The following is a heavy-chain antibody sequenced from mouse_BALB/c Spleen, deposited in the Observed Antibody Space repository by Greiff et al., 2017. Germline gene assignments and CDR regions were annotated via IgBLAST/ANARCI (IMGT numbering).Heavy chain of an antibody. CDR3: AREGGYGNYEDYYAMDY. CDR1: GYSFTGYT. D-gene: IGHD2-10*02. V-gene: IGHV1-18*01. J-gene: IGHJ4*01. CDR2: INPYNGGT. Sequence: VQLQQSGPELVKPGASMKISCKASGYSFTGYTMNWVKQSHGKNLEWIGLINPYNGGTSYNQKFKGKATLTVDKSSSTAYMELLSLTSEDSAVYYCAREGGYGNYEDYYAMDYWGQGTSVTVSS.